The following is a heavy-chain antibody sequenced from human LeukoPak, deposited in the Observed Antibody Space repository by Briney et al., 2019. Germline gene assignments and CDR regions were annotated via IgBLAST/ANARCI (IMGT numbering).Heavy chain of an antibody. CDR3: ARFFYYDASLPPY. V-gene: IGHV4-39*01. D-gene: IGHD3-16*01. CDR1: GGYISTSNYY. J-gene: IGHJ4*02. Sequence: SGTLTLTCSVSGGYISTSNYYWGWIRQPPGKWLEWIGTIYYSGRTYYNPSLQSRVTISLDTSQNQLSLQVRSVTVVDTAVYYCARFFYYDASLPPYWGQGTLVTVSS. CDR2: IYYSGRT.